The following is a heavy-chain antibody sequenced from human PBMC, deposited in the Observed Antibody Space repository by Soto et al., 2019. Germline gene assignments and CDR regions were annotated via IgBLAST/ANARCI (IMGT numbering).Heavy chain of an antibody. J-gene: IGHJ4*02. CDR3: ARSGRAYYYDSSGYYYHDY. V-gene: IGHV4-39*01. Sequence: QLQLQESSPGLVKPSETLSLTCTVSGGSISSSSYYWGWIRQPPGKGLEWIGSIYYSGSTYYNPSLKSRVTISVDTSKNQFSLKLSSVTAADTAVYYCARSGRAYYYDSSGYYYHDYWGQGTLVTVSS. CDR1: GGSISSSSYY. D-gene: IGHD3-22*01. CDR2: IYYSGST.